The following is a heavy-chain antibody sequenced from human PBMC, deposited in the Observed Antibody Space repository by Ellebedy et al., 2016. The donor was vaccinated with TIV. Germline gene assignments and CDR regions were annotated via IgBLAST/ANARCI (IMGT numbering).Heavy chain of an antibody. D-gene: IGHD3-3*01. J-gene: IGHJ5*02. CDR2: INAGNGNT. V-gene: IGHV1-3*01. Sequence: AASVKVSCKASGYTFTSYAMHWVRQAPGHRLEWMGWINAGNGNTKYSQNFQGRVTITRDTSAKTAYMELSSLRSEDTAVYYCARGCTIFGVVIGFDPWGQGTLVTVSS. CDR1: GYTFTSYA. CDR3: ARGCTIFGVVIGFDP.